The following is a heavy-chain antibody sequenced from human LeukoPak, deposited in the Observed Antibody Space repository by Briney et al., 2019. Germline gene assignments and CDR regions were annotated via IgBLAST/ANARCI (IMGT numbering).Heavy chain of an antibody. Sequence: SETLSLTCTVSGGSISSSSYYWGWVRQPPGKALEWIGNIFYSGSTYYSPSLKSRVTISLDTSRNQFSLKPNSVTAADTAVYYCAKSNVIDIWGQGTMVTVSS. D-gene: IGHD2/OR15-2a*01. CDR1: GGSISSSSYY. CDR3: AKSNVIDI. CDR2: IFYSGST. J-gene: IGHJ3*02. V-gene: IGHV4-39*07.